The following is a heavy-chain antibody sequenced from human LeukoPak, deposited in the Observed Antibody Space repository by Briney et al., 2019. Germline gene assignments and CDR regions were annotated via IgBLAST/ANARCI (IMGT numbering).Heavy chain of an antibody. Sequence: GESLKIPCKASGYTVSNYWIGWVRQMPGKGLEWMGIIYPDDSETRYSPTFQGQVTISADKSITTAYLQWSSLKASDTAIYYCARRGGSLNFFDYWGQGTLVSVSS. V-gene: IGHV5-51*01. CDR3: ARRGGSLNFFDY. CDR1: GYTVSNYW. J-gene: IGHJ4*02. CDR2: IYPDDSET. D-gene: IGHD5-24*01.